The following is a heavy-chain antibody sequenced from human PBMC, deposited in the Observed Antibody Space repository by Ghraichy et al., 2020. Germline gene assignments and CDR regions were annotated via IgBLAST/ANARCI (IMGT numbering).Heavy chain of an antibody. D-gene: IGHD3-3*01. CDR3: ARDPYYDFWSGYYVCAFDI. CDR1: GGYISSYY. CDR2: IYYSGST. V-gene: IGHV4-59*01. Sequence: SETLSLTCTVSGGYISSYYWSWIRQPPGKGLEWIGYIYYSGSTNYNPSLKSRVTISVDTSKNQFSLNLSSVTAADTAVYYCARDPYYDFWSGYYVCAFDIWGKGTMVTVSS. J-gene: IGHJ3*02.